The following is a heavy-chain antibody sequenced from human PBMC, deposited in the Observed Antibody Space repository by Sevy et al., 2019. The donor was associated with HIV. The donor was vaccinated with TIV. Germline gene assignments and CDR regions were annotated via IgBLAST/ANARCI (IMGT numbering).Heavy chain of an antibody. Sequence: GGSLRLSCAVSGFAFYDYSMSWIRQAPGKGLEWVATLSFGCGKINYADSVKGRFTISRDNSKNSFYLQMDNLRVEDTALYYCAREGCTRPHDYWGQRTRVTVSS. CDR3: AREGCTRPHDY. J-gene: IGHJ4*02. CDR2: LSFGCGKI. D-gene: IGHD2-8*01. CDR1: GFAFYDYS. V-gene: IGHV3-23*01.